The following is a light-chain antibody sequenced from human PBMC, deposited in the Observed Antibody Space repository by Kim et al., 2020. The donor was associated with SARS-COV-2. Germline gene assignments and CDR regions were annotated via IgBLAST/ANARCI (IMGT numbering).Light chain of an antibody. J-gene: IGKJ2*01. CDR3: QQSFSTPPYT. V-gene: IGKV1-39*01. CDR1: QNISRY. CDR2: AAS. Sequence: DIQMTQSPSSLSASVGDRVTISCRASQNISRYLNWYQHKPGKAPKLLIYAASRLQSGVPSRVSGSGAGTEFTLTISSLQPEDVATYYCQQSFSTPPYTFGQGTKLEI.